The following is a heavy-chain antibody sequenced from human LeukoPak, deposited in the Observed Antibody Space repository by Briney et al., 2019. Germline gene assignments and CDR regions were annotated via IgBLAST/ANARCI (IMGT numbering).Heavy chain of an antibody. V-gene: IGHV3-30*04. CDR2: ISYDGSNK. CDR3: ARGLAAHFDY. D-gene: IGHD6-13*01. CDR1: GFTFSSYA. Sequence: GRSLRLSCAASGFTFSSYAMHWVRQAPGKGLEWVAVISYDGSNKYYADSVKGQFTISRDNSKNTLYLQMNSLRAEDTAVYYCARGLAAHFDYWGQGTLVTVSS. J-gene: IGHJ4*02.